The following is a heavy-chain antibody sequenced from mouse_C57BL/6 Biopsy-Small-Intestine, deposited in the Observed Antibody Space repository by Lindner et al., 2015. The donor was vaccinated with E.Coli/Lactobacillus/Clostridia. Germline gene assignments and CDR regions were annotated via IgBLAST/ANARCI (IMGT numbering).Heavy chain of an antibody. CDR3: SSELGLDY. Sequence: VQLQESGAELVKPGASVKISCKASGYTFSSYWMNWVKQRPGKGLEWIGQIYPGDGDTNYNGEFKGKATLTADKSSRTAYMQLSSLTSEDSAVYFCSSELGLDYWGQGTTLTVSS. J-gene: IGHJ2*01. CDR1: GYTFSSYW. CDR2: IYPGDGDT. D-gene: IGHD4-1*01. V-gene: IGHV1-80*01.